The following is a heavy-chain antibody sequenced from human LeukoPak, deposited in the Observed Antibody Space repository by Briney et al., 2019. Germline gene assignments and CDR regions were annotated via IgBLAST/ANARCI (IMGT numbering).Heavy chain of an antibody. V-gene: IGHV3-23*01. D-gene: IGHD1-14*01. J-gene: IGHJ4*02. CDR2: ISSNGADT. Sequence: GSLRLSCAVSRFAFSTYAMTWVRQAPGQGLEYVSTISSNGADTYYADSVKGRFTISRDNSKNTLYLQMTSLRVEDTAVYYCANYRKPQGLDYWGQGTLVNVSS. CDR1: RFAFSTYA. CDR3: ANYRKPQGLDY.